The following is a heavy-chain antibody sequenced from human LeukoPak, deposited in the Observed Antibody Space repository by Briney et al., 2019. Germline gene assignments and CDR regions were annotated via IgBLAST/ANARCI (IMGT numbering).Heavy chain of an antibody. D-gene: IGHD6-13*01. CDR1: GFIFSSYS. J-gene: IGHJ6*02. CDR3: AKAASSSWPSYYYGMDV. Sequence: PGGSLRLSCAASGFIFSSYSMSWVRQAPGMGLEWVSVITGSSGNTHYADSVKGRFTISKDNSNNTVYLQMSSLRVDDTAVYYCAKAASSSWPSYYYGMDVWGQGTTVTVSS. V-gene: IGHV3-23*01. CDR2: ITGSSGNT.